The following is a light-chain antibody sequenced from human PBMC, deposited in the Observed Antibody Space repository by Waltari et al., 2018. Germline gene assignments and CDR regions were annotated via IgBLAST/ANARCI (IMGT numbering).Light chain of an antibody. Sequence: EIVMTQSPATLSVFPGERATLSCRASQSVRSNFAWYQQRPGQAPRLLIYGASTRATGIPARFSGSGSGTDFTLTISSLQSEDFAVYYCQHYNSRPLTFGGGTKVEMK. CDR1: QSVRSN. V-gene: IGKV3-15*01. CDR3: QHYNSRPLT. J-gene: IGKJ4*01. CDR2: GAS.